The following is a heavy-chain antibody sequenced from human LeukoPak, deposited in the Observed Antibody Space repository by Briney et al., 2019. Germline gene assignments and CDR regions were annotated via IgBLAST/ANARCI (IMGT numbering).Heavy chain of an antibody. Sequence: SETLSLTCTVFGGSISIYYWSWIRQPPGKGLEWIGYIYYSGSTNYNPSLKSRVTISVDTSKNQFSLKLSSVTAADTAVYYCARGYYDFWSGYPPDAFDIWGQGTMVTVSS. CDR2: IYYSGST. CDR3: ARGYYDFWSGYPPDAFDI. J-gene: IGHJ3*02. CDR1: GGSISIYY. V-gene: IGHV4-59*01. D-gene: IGHD3-3*01.